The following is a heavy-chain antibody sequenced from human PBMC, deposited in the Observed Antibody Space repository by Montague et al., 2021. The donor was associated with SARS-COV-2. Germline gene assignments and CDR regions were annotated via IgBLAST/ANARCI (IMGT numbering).Heavy chain of an antibody. CDR1: DGSFSRYY. CDR3: ARLGDGAVPSAMLGLGPYYTLCYFDV. J-gene: IGHJ4*02. V-gene: IGHV4-34*01. Sequence: SETLSLTCAVSDGSFSRYYWSWIRQPPGKGLEWIGEISQSGNTKYNPSLQSRVTISLDTSRNQFSLKVSSVTAADTAIYYCARLGDGAVPSAMLGLGPYYTLCYFDVWGQGTPVTVSS. D-gene: IGHD2-2*01. CDR2: ISQSGNT.